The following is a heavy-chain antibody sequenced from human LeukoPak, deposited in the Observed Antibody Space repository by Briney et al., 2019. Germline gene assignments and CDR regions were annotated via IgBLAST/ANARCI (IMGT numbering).Heavy chain of an antibody. CDR2: ISSSSSYI. CDR1: GFTFSSYS. V-gene: IGHV3-21*01. J-gene: IGHJ4*02. D-gene: IGHD3-22*01. Sequence: GGSLRLSCAASGFTFSSYSMNWVRQAPGKGLEWVSSISSSSSYIYYADSVKGRFTISRDNAKNTLYPQMNSLRAEDTAVYYCARAGYDSSGSYIATFDYWGQGTLVTVSS. CDR3: ARAGYDSSGSYIATFDY.